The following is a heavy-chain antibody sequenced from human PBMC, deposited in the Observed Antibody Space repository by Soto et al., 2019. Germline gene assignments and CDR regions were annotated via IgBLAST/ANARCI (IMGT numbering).Heavy chain of an antibody. J-gene: IGHJ3*02. D-gene: IGHD5-18*01. Sequence: SETLSLTCTVSDDSISIYYWSWIRQAPGKGLEWIGYIYFTGSTNSGSTNYNPSLKSRVTMSLDTSKNQFSLKLSSVTAADTAVYYCARYVDTASQTDAFDIWGQGTMVTVSS. CDR2: IYFTGSTNSGST. V-gene: IGHV4-59*01. CDR3: ARYVDTASQTDAFDI. CDR1: DDSISIYY.